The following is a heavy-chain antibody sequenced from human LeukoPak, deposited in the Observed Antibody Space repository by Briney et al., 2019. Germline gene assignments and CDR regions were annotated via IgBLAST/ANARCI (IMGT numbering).Heavy chain of an antibody. CDR2: ISSSGGST. V-gene: IGHV3-23*01. CDR3: ARGPTMKMDV. J-gene: IGHJ6*04. D-gene: IGHD3-22*01. Sequence: GGSLRLSCAASGFTLSSYAMSWVRQAPGKGLQWVSDISSSGGSTYYVDSVKGRFTISTDNSKNTLYLQMNSLRAEDTAVYYCARGPTMKMDVWGKGTTVTVSS. CDR1: GFTLSSYA.